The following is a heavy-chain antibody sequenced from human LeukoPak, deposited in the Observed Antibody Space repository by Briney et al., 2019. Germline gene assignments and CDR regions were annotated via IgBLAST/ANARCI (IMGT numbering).Heavy chain of an antibody. V-gene: IGHV4-59*08. J-gene: IGHJ4*02. CDR1: GGSISSYY. Sequence: ASETLSLTCTVSGGSISSYYWSWIRQPPGKGLEWIGYIYYSGSTNYNPSLKSRVTISVDTSKNQFSLKLSSVTAADTAVYYCARTHRMWTSYYFDYWGQGTLVTVSS. CDR3: ARTHRMWTSYYFDY. D-gene: IGHD2-21*01. CDR2: IYYSGST.